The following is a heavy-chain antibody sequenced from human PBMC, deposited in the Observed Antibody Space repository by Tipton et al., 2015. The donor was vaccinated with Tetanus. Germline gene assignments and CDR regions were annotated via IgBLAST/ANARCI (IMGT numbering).Heavy chain of an antibody. CDR2: INPNSGGT. Sequence: QGQLVQSGAEVKKPGASVKVSCTASGYTFTGNYIHWVRQVPGQRLEWMAWINPNSGGTDFARKFQGRVTVTRDTSISTAYMELSGLRSDDTAVYFCARATANSAFDFWGQGTRVIVSS. CDR3: ARATANSAFDF. J-gene: IGHJ4*02. CDR1: GYTFTGNY. D-gene: IGHD2-21*02. V-gene: IGHV1-2*02.